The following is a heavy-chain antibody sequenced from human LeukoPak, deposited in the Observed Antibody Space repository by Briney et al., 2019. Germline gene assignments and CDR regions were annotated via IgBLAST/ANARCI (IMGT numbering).Heavy chain of an antibody. CDR1: GFNFIDYS. D-gene: IGHD5-24*01. CDR2: IGISSGNT. J-gene: IGHJ4*02. Sequence: TGGSLRLSCAASGFNFIDYSMNWVRQAPGKGLEWISYIGISSGNTKYADSVKGRFTISRDNSKNTLYLQMNSLRAEDTAVYYCAKEGEMAQFDYWGQGTLVTVSS. CDR3: AKEGEMAQFDY. V-gene: IGHV3-48*01.